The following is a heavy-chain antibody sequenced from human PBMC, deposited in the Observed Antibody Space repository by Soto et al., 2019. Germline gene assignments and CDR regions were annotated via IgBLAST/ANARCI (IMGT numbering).Heavy chain of an antibody. Sequence: GESLKISCKGSGYSFTSYWVSWVRQMPGKGLEWMGRIDPSDSYTNYSPSFQGHVTISADKSISTAYLQWSSLKASDTAMYYCARDRRAAAGLYYFDYWGQGTLVTVSS. CDR1: GYSFTSYW. CDR2: IDPSDSYT. V-gene: IGHV5-10-1*01. CDR3: ARDRRAAAGLYYFDY. J-gene: IGHJ4*02. D-gene: IGHD6-13*01.